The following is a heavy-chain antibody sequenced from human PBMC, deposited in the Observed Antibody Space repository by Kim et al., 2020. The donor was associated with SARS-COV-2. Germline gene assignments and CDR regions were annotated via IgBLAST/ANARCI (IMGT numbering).Heavy chain of an antibody. V-gene: IGHV3-11*06. CDR1: GFTFSDYY. D-gene: IGHD7-27*01. CDR2: ISSSSSYT. CDR3: ASEARLTGEDAFDI. Sequence: GGSLRLSCAASGFTFSDYYMSWIRQAPGKGLEWVSYISSSSSYTNYADSVKGRFTISRDNAKNSLYLQMNSLRAEDTAVYYCASEARLTGEDAFDIWGQGTMVTVSS. J-gene: IGHJ3*02.